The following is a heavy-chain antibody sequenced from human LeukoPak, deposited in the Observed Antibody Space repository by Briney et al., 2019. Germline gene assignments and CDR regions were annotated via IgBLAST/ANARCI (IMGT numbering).Heavy chain of an antibody. J-gene: IGHJ5*02. CDR1: GFKFHNYA. V-gene: IGHV3-9*01. CDR3: AKEPPIMITFGGLIGS. D-gene: IGHD3-16*02. Sequence: GGSLRLSCTASGFKFHNYAIHWVRQGPGKGLEWVSGISWNNETLDYADSVKGRFTISRDNAKNSVYLQMNSLKDEDTALYYCAKEPPIMITFGGLIGSWGQGTLVTVSS. CDR2: ISWNNETL.